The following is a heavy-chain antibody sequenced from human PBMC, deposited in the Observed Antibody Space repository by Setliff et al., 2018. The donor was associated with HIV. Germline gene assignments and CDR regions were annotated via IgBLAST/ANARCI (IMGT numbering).Heavy chain of an antibody. Sequence: KTSETLSLTCTVSGGSLSSGGYYWNWIRQHPGKGLEWIGNIYYSGITYYNPSLMSRVTISVDTSKNNFSLKLSSVTAADTAVYFCARDGRAKGVYSHWFLDLWGRGTLVTVSS. D-gene: IGHD2-8*01. V-gene: IGHV4-31*03. CDR3: ARDGRAKGVYSHWFLDL. CDR2: IYYSGIT. CDR1: GGSLSSGGYY. J-gene: IGHJ2*01.